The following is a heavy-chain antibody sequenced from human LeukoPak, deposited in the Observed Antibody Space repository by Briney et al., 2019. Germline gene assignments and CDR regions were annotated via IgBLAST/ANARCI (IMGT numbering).Heavy chain of an antibody. CDR1: GGSISGSY. CDR3: VRRGGRFDT. J-gene: IGHJ5*02. V-gene: IGHV4-4*09. Sequence: SETLSLTCTVSGGSISGSYWSWIRQPPGKGLEWIGYIYSSGSTTYNPSLKSRVTIGVDTSRNQFSLKLSSVTAADTAVYYCVRRGGRFDTWGQGTLVTVSS. CDR2: IYSSGST.